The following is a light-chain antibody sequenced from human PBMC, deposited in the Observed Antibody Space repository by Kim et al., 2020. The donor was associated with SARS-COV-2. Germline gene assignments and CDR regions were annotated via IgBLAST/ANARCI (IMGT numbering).Light chain of an antibody. CDR2: AAS. J-gene: IGKJ1*01. CDR3: QQSYGISWT. V-gene: IGKV1-39*01. Sequence: DIQMTQSPSSLSAYVGDRVTITCRASQSISTYLNWFQQKPVKPPKLLIYAASNLQRGVPSRFSGSGSGTDFTLTISSLQAEDFASYFCQQSYGISWTFGQGTKVDIK. CDR1: QSISTY.